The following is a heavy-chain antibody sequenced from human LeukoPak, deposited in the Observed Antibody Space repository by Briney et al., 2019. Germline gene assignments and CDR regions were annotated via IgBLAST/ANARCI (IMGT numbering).Heavy chain of an antibody. V-gene: IGHV3-48*02. Sequence: GGSLRLSCAASGFTFSIYTMNWVRQAPGKGLEWVSYISTGSSTICYADSVKGRFTISRDNAKNSLYLQMNSLRDEDTAVYYCARDYLGGIDYWGQGTLVTVSS. CDR3: ARDYLGGIDY. J-gene: IGHJ4*02. CDR1: GFTFSIYT. CDR2: ISTGSSTI. D-gene: IGHD3-10*01.